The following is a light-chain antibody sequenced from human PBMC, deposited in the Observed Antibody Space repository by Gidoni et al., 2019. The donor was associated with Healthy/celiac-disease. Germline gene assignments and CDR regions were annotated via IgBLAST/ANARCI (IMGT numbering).Light chain of an antibody. CDR1: QSVSSY. V-gene: IGKV3-11*01. CDR2: DAS. Sequence: IVLTHSPATLSLSPGERATLSCRASQSVSSYLAWYQQKPGQAPRLLIYDASNRATGIPARFSGSGFGTDFTLTISSLEPEDFAVYYCQQRSNWPLTFGGGTKVEIK. CDR3: QQRSNWPLT. J-gene: IGKJ4*01.